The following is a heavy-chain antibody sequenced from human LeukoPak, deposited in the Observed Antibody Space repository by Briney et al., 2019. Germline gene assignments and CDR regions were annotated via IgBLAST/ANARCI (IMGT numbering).Heavy chain of an antibody. Sequence: GRSLRLSCAASGFTFSTYAMHWVRQAPGKGLEWVAVISYDGSDKYYADSVKGRFTISRDNSKNTLDLQVNSLRAEDTAVYYCARDEYTYGRAGQFDYWGQGTLDTVSS. V-gene: IGHV3-30*01. J-gene: IGHJ4*02. CDR1: GFTFSTYA. CDR3: ARDEYTYGRAGQFDY. CDR2: ISYDGSDK. D-gene: IGHD3-10*01.